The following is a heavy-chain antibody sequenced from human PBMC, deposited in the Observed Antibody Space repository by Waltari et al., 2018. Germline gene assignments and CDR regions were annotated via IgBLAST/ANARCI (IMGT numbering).Heavy chain of an antibody. J-gene: IGHJ6*02. Sequence: QVQLVQSGAEVKKPGSSVKVSCKASGGTFSSYAISWVRQAPGQGLEWMGGIIPIFGTANYAQKFQGRVTMTEDTSTDTAYMELSSLRSEDTAVYYCATGRYYYYGMDVWGQGTTVTVSS. CDR2: IIPIFGTA. CDR1: GGTFSSYA. CDR3: ATGRYYYYGMDV. V-gene: IGHV1-69*14.